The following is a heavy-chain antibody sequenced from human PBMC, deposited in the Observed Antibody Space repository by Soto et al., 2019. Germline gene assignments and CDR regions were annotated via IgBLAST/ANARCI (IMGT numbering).Heavy chain of an antibody. CDR3: VRTGRDADYPYDAFDI. CDR2: INPRGGRT. CDR1: GYTFTNYY. D-gene: IGHD3-16*01. V-gene: IGHV1-46*03. J-gene: IGHJ3*02. Sequence: ASLKVSCKASGYTFTNYYMHWVRQAPGQGLEWMGMINPRGGRTTYPQKFQGRVTMTTDTSTSTVYMELNSLKTEDTAMYYCVRTGRDADYPYDAFDIWGPGTMVNVSS.